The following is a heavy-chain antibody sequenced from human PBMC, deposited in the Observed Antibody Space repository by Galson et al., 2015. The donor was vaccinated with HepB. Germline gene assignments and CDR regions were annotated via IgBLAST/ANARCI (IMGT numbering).Heavy chain of an antibody. D-gene: IGHD6-13*01. CDR3: ARGGSNWYSSFDY. V-gene: IGHV1-18*01. CDR2: ISAYNGNT. CDR1: GYTFTSYD. J-gene: IGHJ4*02. Sequence: SVKVSCKASGYTFTSYDISWVRQAPGQGLEWMGWISAYNGNTNYAQMFRGGVTMTTDTSTSTAYMELRNLRSDDTAVYYCARGGSNWYSSFDYWGQGTLVTVSS.